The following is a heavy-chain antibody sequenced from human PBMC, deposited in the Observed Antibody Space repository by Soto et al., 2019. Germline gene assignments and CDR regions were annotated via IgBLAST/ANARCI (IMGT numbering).Heavy chain of an antibody. Sequence: QVQLVEPGGGVVQPGRSLRLSCAASGFTFSSYGMHWVRQAPGKGREWVAVISYDGSYKYYADSVKGRFTISRDNSKNTLYLQMNSLRAEDTAVYYCAKWGRGFDLWGRGTLVTVSS. CDR1: GFTFSSYG. J-gene: IGHJ2*01. CDR3: AKWGRGFDL. V-gene: IGHV3-30*18. D-gene: IGHD3-10*01. CDR2: ISYDGSYK.